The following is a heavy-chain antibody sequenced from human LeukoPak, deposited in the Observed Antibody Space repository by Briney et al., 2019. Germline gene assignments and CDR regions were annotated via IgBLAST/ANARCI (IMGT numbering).Heavy chain of an antibody. J-gene: IGHJ4*02. CDR2: LSGSGGGT. Sequence: GGSLRLSCAVSGITLSNYVMSWVRQAPGKGLEWVAGLSGSGGGTNYADSVQGRFTISRDNPKNTLYLQMNSLRAEDTAVYFCAKRGVVIRVFLVGFHKEAYYFDSWGQGALVTDSS. CDR3: AKRGVVIRVFLVGFHKEAYYFDS. V-gene: IGHV3-23*01. D-gene: IGHD3-10*01. CDR1: GITLSNYV.